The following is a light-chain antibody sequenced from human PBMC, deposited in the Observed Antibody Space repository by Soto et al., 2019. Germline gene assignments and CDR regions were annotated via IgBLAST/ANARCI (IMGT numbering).Light chain of an antibody. Sequence: DIQMTQSPSSLSASVGDRVTITCRASQSIASYLNWYQQKPGKAPKLLIYAASSMQRGVPSGFSDSGSGTDFTLTISSLQPEAFANYFCQQSYRTPRTFGLGTTLDIQ. CDR2: AAS. CDR3: QQSYRTPRT. J-gene: IGKJ2*01. V-gene: IGKV1-39*01. CDR1: QSIASY.